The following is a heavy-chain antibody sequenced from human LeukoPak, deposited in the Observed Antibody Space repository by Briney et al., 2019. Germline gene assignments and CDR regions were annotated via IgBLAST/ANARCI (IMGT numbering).Heavy chain of an antibody. D-gene: IGHD3-10*01. CDR2: INPNSGGT. CDR3: ARVTMVRGDSWFDP. V-gene: IGHV1-2*02. J-gene: IGHJ5*02. CDR1: GYTFTTYG. Sequence: ASVKVSCKASGYTFTTYGISWVRQAPGQGLEWMGWINPNSGGTNYAQKFQGRVTMTRDTSISTAYMELSRLRSDDTAVYYCARVTMVRGDSWFDPWGQGTLVTVSS.